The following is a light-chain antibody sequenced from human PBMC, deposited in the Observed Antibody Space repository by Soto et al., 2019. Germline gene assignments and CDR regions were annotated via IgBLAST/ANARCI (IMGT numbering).Light chain of an antibody. V-gene: IGKV1-5*03. CDR3: QQYSDNWT. Sequence: DIQMTQSPSTLSASVGDRVTITCRASQSISSWLAWYQQKPGTAPNLLIYKASTLQGGVPSRFSGSGSGTAFTLTISSLQPDDSAIYYCQQYSDNWTFGQGTKVEIK. CDR1: QSISSW. J-gene: IGKJ1*01. CDR2: KAS.